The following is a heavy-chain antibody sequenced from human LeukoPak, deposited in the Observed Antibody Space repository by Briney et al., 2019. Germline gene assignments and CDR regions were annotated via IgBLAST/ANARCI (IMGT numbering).Heavy chain of an antibody. V-gene: IGHV3-7*04. CDR2: IKYGGSEK. D-gene: IGHD5-18*01. CDR3: ARAEGYSYAFYFVY. J-gene: IGHJ4*02. CDR1: GFTFSSYW. Sequence: HPGGSLRLTCAASGFTFSSYWMTWVRQAPGKGLEWVANIKYGGSEKYYADSVKGRFTISRDNAKNSLYLQMDSLRAEDTAVYFCARAEGYSYAFYFVYWGQGTLVTVSS.